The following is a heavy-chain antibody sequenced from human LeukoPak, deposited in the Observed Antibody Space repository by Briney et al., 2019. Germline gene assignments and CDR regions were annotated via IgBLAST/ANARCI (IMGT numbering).Heavy chain of an antibody. V-gene: IGHV4-59*08. CDR2: IHYSGST. CDR1: GGSISSYY. D-gene: IGHD3-3*01. Sequence: SETLSLTCTVSGGSISSYYWSWIRQPPGKGLEWIGYIHYSGSTNYNPSLKSRVTISVDTSKNQFSLKLSSVTAADTAVYYCARSRVRFLEWSGFDYWGQGTLVTVSS. J-gene: IGHJ4*02. CDR3: ARSRVRFLEWSGFDY.